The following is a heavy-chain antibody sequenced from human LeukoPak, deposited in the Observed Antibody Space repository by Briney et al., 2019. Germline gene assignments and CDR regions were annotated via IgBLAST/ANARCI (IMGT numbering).Heavy chain of an antibody. CDR1: GFTFSDYY. V-gene: IGHV3-11*01. D-gene: IGHD3-22*01. Sequence: GGSLRLSCAASGFTFSDYYMTWIRQAPGKGLEWVAYISSSGSDIYYADSVKGRFTISRDNAKNSLYLQMNSLRAEDTALYYCAKDINPLIYYYDSSGYPDYWGQGTLVTVSS. J-gene: IGHJ4*02. CDR2: ISSSGSDI. CDR3: AKDINPLIYYYDSSGYPDY.